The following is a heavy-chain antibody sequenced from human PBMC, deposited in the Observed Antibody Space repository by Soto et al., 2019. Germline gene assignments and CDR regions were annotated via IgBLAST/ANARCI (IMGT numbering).Heavy chain of an antibody. D-gene: IGHD1-26*01. J-gene: IGHJ5*02. V-gene: IGHV1-69*01. CDR3: ARRIVGATVGWFDP. CDR1: GGTFSSYA. Sequence: QVQRVQSGAEVKKPGSSVKASCKASGGTFSSYAISWVRQPPGQGLEWMGGIIPIFGTANYAQKFQGRVTITADESTSTAYMELSSLRSEDTAVYYCARRIVGATVGWFDPWGQGTLVTVSS. CDR2: IIPIFGTA.